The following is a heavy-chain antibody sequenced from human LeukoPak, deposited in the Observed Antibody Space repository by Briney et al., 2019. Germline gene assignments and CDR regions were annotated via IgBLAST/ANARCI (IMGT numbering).Heavy chain of an antibody. D-gene: IGHD1-26*01. CDR3: VRDQDEDRGSTTFDR. J-gene: IGHJ4*02. CDR2: IYSGGST. Sequence: GGSLRLSCAASGFTVSSNYMSWVRQAPGKGLEWVSVIYSGGSTYYADSVKGRFTISRDNSKNTLYLQMNSLRAGDTAIYYCVRDQDEDRGSTTFDRWGQGTLVTVSS. V-gene: IGHV3-53*01. CDR1: GFTVSSNY.